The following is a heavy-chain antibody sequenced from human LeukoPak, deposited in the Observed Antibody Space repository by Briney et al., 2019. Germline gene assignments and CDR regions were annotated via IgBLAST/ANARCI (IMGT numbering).Heavy chain of an antibody. CDR3: ARDLLYGYFDWQDY. CDR1: GFPFRSYA. J-gene: IGHJ4*02. V-gene: IGHV3-74*01. D-gene: IGHD3-9*01. Sequence: PGGSLRLSCAASGFPFRSYAMHWVRQAPGKGLVWVSRINSDGSSTSYADSVKGRFTISRDNAKNTLYLQMNSLRAEDTAVYYCARDLLYGYFDWQDYWGQGTLVTVSS. CDR2: INSDGSST.